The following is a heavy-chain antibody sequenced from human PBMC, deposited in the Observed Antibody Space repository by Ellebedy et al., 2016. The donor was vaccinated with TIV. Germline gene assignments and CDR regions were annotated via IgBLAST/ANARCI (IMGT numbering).Heavy chain of an antibody. V-gene: IGHV3-48*02. J-gene: IGHJ4*02. CDR3: ARVHPAAGTTIFDY. CDR1: GFTFSSYS. CDR2: ISSSSSTI. D-gene: IGHD6-13*01. Sequence: GGSLRLSCAASGFTFSSYSMNWVRQAPGKGLEWVSYISSSSSTIYYADSVKGRFTISRDNAKNSLYLQMSSLRDEDTAVYYCARVHPAAGTTIFDYWGQGTLVTVSS.